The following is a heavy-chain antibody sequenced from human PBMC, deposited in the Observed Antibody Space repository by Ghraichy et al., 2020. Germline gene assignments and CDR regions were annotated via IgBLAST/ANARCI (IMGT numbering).Heavy chain of an antibody. D-gene: IGHD2-2*01. J-gene: IGHJ5*02. CDR3: ARDNGIVVVPAAINWFDP. Sequence: SVKVSCKASGGTFSSYAISWVRQAPGQGLEWMGGIIPIFGTANYAQKFQGRVTITADESTSTAYMELSSLRSEDTAVYYCARDNGIVVVPAAINWFDPWGQGTLVTVSS. CDR1: GGTFSSYA. CDR2: IIPIFGTA. V-gene: IGHV1-69*13.